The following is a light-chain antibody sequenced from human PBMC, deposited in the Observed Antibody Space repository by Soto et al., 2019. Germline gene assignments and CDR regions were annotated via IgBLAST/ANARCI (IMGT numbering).Light chain of an antibody. CDR1: QSISSY. CDR2: AAS. Sequence: DIPMTQSPSSLSASVGDRVTITCRASQSISSYLNWYQQKPGKAPKLLIYAASSLQSGVPSRFSGSGSGTDFTLTISSLQPEDFATYYCQHTYSTLQGFGQGTKLEIK. CDR3: QHTYSTLQG. J-gene: IGKJ2*03. V-gene: IGKV1-39*01.